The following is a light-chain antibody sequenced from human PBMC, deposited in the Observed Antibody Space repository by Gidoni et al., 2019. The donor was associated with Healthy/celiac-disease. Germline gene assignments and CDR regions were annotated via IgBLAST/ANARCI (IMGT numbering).Light chain of an antibody. CDR2: AAS. V-gene: IGKV1-39*01. CDR1: QSISSY. J-gene: IGKJ1*01. CDR3: QQSYSTSWT. Sequence: DIQITQSPSSLSASVGDRVTITCRACQSISSYLNWYQQKPGKAPKLLIYAASSLQSGVPLRFSGSGSGTDFTLTISSLQPEDFGTYYCQQSYSTSWTFGQGTKVEIK.